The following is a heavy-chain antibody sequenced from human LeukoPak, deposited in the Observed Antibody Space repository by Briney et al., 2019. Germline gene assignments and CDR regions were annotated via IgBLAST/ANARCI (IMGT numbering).Heavy chain of an antibody. CDR2: IYYSGST. Sequence: SETLSLTCTVSGGSISSYYWSWIRQPPGKGLEWIRYIYYSGSTNYNPSLKSRVTISVDTSKNQFSLKLSSVTAADTAVYYCARDSPYYDSSGYYLDYWGQGTLVTVSS. CDR1: GGSISSYY. J-gene: IGHJ4*02. D-gene: IGHD3-22*01. V-gene: IGHV4-59*01. CDR3: ARDSPYYDSSGYYLDY.